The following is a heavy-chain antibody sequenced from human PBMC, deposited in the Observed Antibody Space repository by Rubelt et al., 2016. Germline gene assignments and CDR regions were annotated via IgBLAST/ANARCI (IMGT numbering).Heavy chain of an antibody. D-gene: IGHD6-13*01. Sequence: QVQLQQWGAGLLKPSETLSLTCAVYGGSFSGYYWSWIRQPPGKGLEWIGEINHSGSTNYNPSLKSRVTISVARSKSQSSLKLSSVTAADTAVYYCARGLARAAAAPRRLWFDPWGQGTLVTVSS. CDR1: GGSFSGYY. V-gene: IGHV4-34*01. CDR2: INHSGST. CDR3: ARGLARAAAAPRRLWFDP. J-gene: IGHJ5*02.